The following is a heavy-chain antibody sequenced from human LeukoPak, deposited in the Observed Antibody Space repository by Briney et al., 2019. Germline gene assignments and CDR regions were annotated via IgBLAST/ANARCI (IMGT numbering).Heavy chain of an antibody. J-gene: IGHJ4*02. CDR3: ARDGPAAVGTGFDY. CDR2: INTNTGNP. V-gene: IGHV7-4-1*02. Sequence: ASVKVSCKAPGYTFTNYAINWVRQAPGQGLEWMGWINTNTGNPTYAQGFTGRFVFSLDTSVRTAYLQISRLRAEDTAVYYCARDGPAAVGTGFDYWGQGTLVTVSS. CDR1: GYTFTNYA. D-gene: IGHD6-13*01.